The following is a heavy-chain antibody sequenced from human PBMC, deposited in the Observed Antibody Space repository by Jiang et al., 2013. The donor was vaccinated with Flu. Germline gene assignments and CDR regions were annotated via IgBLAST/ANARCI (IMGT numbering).Heavy chain of an antibody. Sequence: GSLRLSCAASGFTFSSYAMSWVRQAPGKGLEWVSAISGSGGSTYYADSVKGRFTISRDNSKNTLYLQMNSLRAEDTAVYYCAKEANYDILTGYPTYDAFDIWGQGTMVTVSS. CDR2: ISGSGGST. V-gene: IGHV3-23*01. CDR3: AKEANYDILTGYPTYDAFDI. D-gene: IGHD3-9*01. CDR1: GFTFSSYA. J-gene: IGHJ3*02.